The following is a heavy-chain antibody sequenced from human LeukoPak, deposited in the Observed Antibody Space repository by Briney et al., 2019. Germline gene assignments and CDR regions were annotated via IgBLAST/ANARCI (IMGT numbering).Heavy chain of an antibody. CDR2: IYYSGNT. J-gene: IGHJ4*02. D-gene: IGHD6-19*01. CDR1: GGSISSSSYY. V-gene: IGHV4-39*02. Sequence: PSETLSLTCTVSGGSISSSSYYWGWVRQAPGKGLEWIGSIYYSGNTYYNPSLKSRVTISVDTSKNQFSLKLSSVTAADTAVYYCAREEGQQWLVNYWGQGTLVTVSS. CDR3: AREEGQQWLVNY.